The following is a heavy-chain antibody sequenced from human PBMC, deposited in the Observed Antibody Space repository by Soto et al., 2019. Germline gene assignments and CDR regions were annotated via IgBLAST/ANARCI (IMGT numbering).Heavy chain of an antibody. CDR3: AKVGPIAVAGPLFDY. D-gene: IGHD6-19*01. CDR2: ISYDGSNK. CDR1: GFTFSSYG. V-gene: IGHV3-30*18. Sequence: GGSLRLSCAASGFTFSSYGMHWVRQAPGKGLEWVAVISYDGSNKYYADSVKGRFTISRDNSKNTLYLQMNSLRAEDTAVYYCAKVGPIAVAGPLFDYWGQGTLVTVSS. J-gene: IGHJ4*02.